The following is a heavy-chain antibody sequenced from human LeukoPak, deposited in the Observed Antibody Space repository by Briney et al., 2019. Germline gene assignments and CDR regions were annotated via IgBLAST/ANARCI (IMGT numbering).Heavy chain of an antibody. CDR1: GFTFSSYA. CDR3: ARAGYCSGGSCQNWFDP. J-gene: IGHJ5*02. V-gene: IGHV3-30*04. CDR2: ISYDGSNK. D-gene: IGHD2-15*01. Sequence: GGSLRLSCAASGFTFSSYAMHWVRQAPGKGLEWVAVISYDGSNKYYADSVKGRLTISRDNSKNTLYLQMNSLRAEDTAVYYCARAGYCSGGSCQNWFDPWGQGTLVTVSS.